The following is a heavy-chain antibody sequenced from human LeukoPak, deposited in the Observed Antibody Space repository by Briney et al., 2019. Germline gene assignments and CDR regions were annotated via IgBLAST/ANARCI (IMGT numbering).Heavy chain of an antibody. J-gene: IGHJ4*02. Sequence: PSETLSLTCTVSGGSINSGSYYWSWIRQPAGKGLEWIGRIYTSGSTNYNPSLKSRVTISVDTSKNQFSLRLSSVTAADTAVYYCARVTGYVMEDYFDYWGQGTLVTVSS. V-gene: IGHV4-61*02. D-gene: IGHD6-13*01. CDR2: IYTSGST. CDR3: ARVTGYVMEDYFDY. CDR1: GGSINSGSYY.